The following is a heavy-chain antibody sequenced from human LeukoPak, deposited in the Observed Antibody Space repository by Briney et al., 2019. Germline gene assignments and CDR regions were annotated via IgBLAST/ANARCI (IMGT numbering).Heavy chain of an antibody. CDR1: GFTVSSNY. CDR3: ARDLGGYFDN. Sequence: GESLRLSCAVSGFTVSSNYMSWVRQAPGKGLEWVSVVYSGGTTYYADSVKGRFTISRDNPKNTLYLQMNSLRAEDTAVYYCARDLGGYFDNWGQGTLVTVSS. D-gene: IGHD3-16*01. J-gene: IGHJ4*02. CDR2: VYSGGTT. V-gene: IGHV3-53*01.